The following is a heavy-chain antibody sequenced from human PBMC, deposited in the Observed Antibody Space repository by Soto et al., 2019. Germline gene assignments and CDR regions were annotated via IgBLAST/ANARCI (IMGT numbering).Heavy chain of an antibody. Sequence: QVQLVQSGAEVKKPGSSVKVSCKASGGTFSSYTISWVRQAPGQGLEWMGRIIPILGIANYAQKFQGRIRITEEKPTSTADMELSSLRSEDTAVYYCAAVVVPAARGVTDAFDIWGQGTMVTVSS. D-gene: IGHD2-2*01. CDR1: GGTFSSYT. CDR3: AAVVVPAARGVTDAFDI. V-gene: IGHV1-69*02. CDR2: IIPILGIA. J-gene: IGHJ3*02.